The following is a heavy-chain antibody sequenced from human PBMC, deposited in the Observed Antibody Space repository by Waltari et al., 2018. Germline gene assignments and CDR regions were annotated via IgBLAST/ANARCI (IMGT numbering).Heavy chain of an antibody. Sequence: QLQLQESGPGLVKPSETLSLTCSVSGVSITSNRHYWGLIRQPPGQGLEWIGTMSYSRATYSSPSLESRVTVSRDTSKNQLSLKLVSVTAADTAVYYCATYIGASVGTAAFDVWGQGTMVTVSS. D-gene: IGHD5-12*01. CDR3: ATYIGASVGTAAFDV. CDR2: MSYSRAT. CDR1: GVSITSNRHY. J-gene: IGHJ3*01. V-gene: IGHV4-39*01.